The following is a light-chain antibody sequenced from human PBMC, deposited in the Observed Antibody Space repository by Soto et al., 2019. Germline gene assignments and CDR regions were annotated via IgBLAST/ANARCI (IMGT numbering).Light chain of an antibody. CDR2: GAS. CDR3: QQYGSPWVT. J-gene: IGKJ1*01. CDR1: QRVSSSS. V-gene: IGKV3-20*01. Sequence: MVLTQAPGTLSLSPGERATLSGRASQRVSSSSLAWYQQKPGQAPRPLSYGASSRTTCIPDRFSGRSSGTDFTLNISRLEPEEWAVDYCQQYGSPWVTFGLGTKVEIK.